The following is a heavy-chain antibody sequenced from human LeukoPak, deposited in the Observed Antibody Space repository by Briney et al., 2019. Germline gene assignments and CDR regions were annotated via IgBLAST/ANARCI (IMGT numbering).Heavy chain of an antibody. J-gene: IGHJ4*02. Sequence: GGSLRLSCAASGFTFSTFSMNWVRQAPGKGPEWVSYISSSGTTTYYADSVKGRFTISRDNAKNSLSLQMHSLRAEDTAVYYCVRDNPRCCGVVPVNIDDFWGQGTLVTVSS. V-gene: IGHV3-48*04. D-gene: IGHD2-15*01. CDR1: GFTFSTFS. CDR3: VRDNPRCCGVVPVNIDDF. CDR2: ISSSGTTT.